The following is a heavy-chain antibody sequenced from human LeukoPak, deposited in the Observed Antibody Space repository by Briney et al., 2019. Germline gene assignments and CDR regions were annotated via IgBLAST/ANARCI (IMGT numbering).Heavy chain of an antibody. J-gene: IGHJ4*02. CDR1: GGSFSGYY. CDR3: ARDYDSSGYYPAWGY. V-gene: IGHV4-34*01. Sequence: PSETLSLTSAVYGGSFSGYYWSWIRQPPGKGLEWIGEINHSGSTNYNPSLKSRVTISVDTSKNRFSLKLSSVTAAHTAVYYCARDYDSSGYYPAWGYWGQGTLVAVSS. CDR2: INHSGST. D-gene: IGHD3-22*01.